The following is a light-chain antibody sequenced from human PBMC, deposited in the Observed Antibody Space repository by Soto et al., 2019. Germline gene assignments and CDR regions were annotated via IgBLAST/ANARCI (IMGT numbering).Light chain of an antibody. CDR1: NSDVGAYTF. Sequence: QSVLTQPRSVSGSPGQSVTISFTGTNSDVGAYTFVSWYQQLPGKAPKLIISAVSYRPSGVPDRFSGSKSGNTASLTISGLQTEDEADYYCFSYTASDMWVFGGGTKVTVL. CDR2: AVS. V-gene: IGLV2-11*01. CDR3: FSYTASDMWV. J-gene: IGLJ3*02.